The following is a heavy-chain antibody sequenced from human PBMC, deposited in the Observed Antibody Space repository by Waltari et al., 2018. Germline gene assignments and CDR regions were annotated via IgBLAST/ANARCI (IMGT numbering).Heavy chain of an antibody. CDR1: GFPFSSSG. V-gene: IGHV3-30*18. CDR3: AKDLYYDFWSGYSNGMDV. D-gene: IGHD3-3*01. J-gene: IGHJ6*02. Sequence: QVQLVESGGGVVQPGRSLRLSCAASGFPFSSSGMHWVRQAHGTGLEWVAVISYDGSNKYYADSVKGRFTISRDNSKNTLYLQMNSLRAEDTAVYYCAKDLYYDFWSGYSNGMDVWGQGTTVTVSS. CDR2: ISYDGSNK.